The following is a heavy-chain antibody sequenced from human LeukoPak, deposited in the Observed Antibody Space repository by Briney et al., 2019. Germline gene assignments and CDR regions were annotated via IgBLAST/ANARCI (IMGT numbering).Heavy chain of an antibody. CDR3: AKGCGGGCYYYGMDV. V-gene: IGHV3-23*01. CDR2: ISASGGST. J-gene: IGHJ6*02. D-gene: IGHD2-15*01. Sequence: GGSLRLSCAASGFTFSNTAMSWVRQAPGKGLEWVSSISASGGSTYYADSVKGRFTISRDNSKNTLYLQMNSLRAEDTAVYYCAKGCGGGCYYYGMDVWGQGTTVTVSS. CDR1: GFTFSNTA.